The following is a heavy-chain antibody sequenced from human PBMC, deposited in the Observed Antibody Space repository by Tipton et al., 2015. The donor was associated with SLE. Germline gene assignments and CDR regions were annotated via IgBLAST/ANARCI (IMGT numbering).Heavy chain of an antibody. V-gene: IGHV4-59*01. CDR1: GGSISSYY. Sequence: TLSLTCTVSGGSISSYYWSWIRQPPGKGLEWIGYIYYSGSTNYNSSLKSRVTISVDTSKNQFSLKLSSVTAADTAGYYCARWAGPTVNFDYWGQGTLVTVPS. D-gene: IGHD4-11*01. CDR2: IYYSGST. J-gene: IGHJ4*02. CDR3: ARWAGPTVNFDY.